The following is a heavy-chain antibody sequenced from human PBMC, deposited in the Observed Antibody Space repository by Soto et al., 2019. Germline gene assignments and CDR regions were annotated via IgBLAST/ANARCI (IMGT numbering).Heavy chain of an antibody. V-gene: IGHV3-30*18. CDR1: GFTFSSYG. D-gene: IGHD3-10*01. Sequence: QVQLVESGEGVVQPGRCLRLSCAASGFTFSSYGMHWVREAPGKGLEWVAVISYDGSNKYYADSVKGRFTISRDNSKNTLYLQMNSLRAEDTAVYYCAKDRAHYYGMDVWGQGTTVTVSS. CDR2: ISYDGSNK. CDR3: AKDRAHYYGMDV. J-gene: IGHJ6*02.